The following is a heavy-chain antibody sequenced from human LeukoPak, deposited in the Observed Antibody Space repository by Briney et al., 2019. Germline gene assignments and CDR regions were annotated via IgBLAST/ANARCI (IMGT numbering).Heavy chain of an antibody. CDR2: ISGSGGST. J-gene: IGHJ6*03. D-gene: IGHD3-10*01. CDR3: AKGEMVRGVIIGYYYYMDV. CDR1: GFTFSSYA. V-gene: IGHV3-23*01. Sequence: GGSLRLSCAASGFTFSSYAMSWVRQAPGKGLEWGSAISGSGGSTYYADSVKGRFTISRDNSKNTLYLQMNILRAEDTAVYYCAKGEMVRGVIIGYYYYMDVWGKRTTVTVSS.